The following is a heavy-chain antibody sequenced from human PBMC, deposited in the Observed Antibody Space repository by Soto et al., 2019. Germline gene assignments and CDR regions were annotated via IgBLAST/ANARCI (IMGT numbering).Heavy chain of an antibody. V-gene: IGHV3-23*01. CDR1: GFTFINYA. CDR3: ARKVPGSTSRPDYWYFDL. D-gene: IGHD3-10*01. Sequence: EVQLLESGGGLVQPGGSLRLSCAGSGFTFINYAMNWVRQAPEKGLEWVSTISGGGDAPFFADSVRSRFTISRDNSKNTVTLQMNNLGVDDTAVYFCARKVPGSTSRPDYWYFDLWGRGTLVTVSS. CDR2: ISGGGDAP. J-gene: IGHJ2*01.